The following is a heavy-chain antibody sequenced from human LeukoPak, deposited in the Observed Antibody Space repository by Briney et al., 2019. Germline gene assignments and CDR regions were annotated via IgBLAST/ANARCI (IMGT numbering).Heavy chain of an antibody. CDR3: AKDWKYYYCMDV. V-gene: IGHV3-30*02. CDR2: IRYHGSNK. J-gene: IGHJ6*03. D-gene: IGHD1-1*01. Sequence: GGSLRLSCAASVFTFSSDGMHWGRPAPAKGLEWGSFIRYHGSNKYYADSVKGRFTISRDNSKNTLYLQMNSLRAEDTAVYYCAKDWKYYYCMDVWGKGTTVTVSS. CDR1: VFTFSSDG.